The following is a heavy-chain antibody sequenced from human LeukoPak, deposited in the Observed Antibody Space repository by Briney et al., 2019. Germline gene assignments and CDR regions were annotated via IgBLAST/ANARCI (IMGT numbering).Heavy chain of an antibody. D-gene: IGHD5-18*01. CDR2: INYSGGT. CDR3: ARGYNYGHGFDY. CDR1: GGSISSSY. V-gene: IGHV4-59*01. Sequence: SETLSLTCTVSGGSISSSYWSWIRQSPGKGLEWIGYINYSGGTNYNPSLKSRITISLDTSKNQFSLKLSSVTAADTAVYYCARGYNYGHGFDYWGQGTLVTVSS. J-gene: IGHJ4*02.